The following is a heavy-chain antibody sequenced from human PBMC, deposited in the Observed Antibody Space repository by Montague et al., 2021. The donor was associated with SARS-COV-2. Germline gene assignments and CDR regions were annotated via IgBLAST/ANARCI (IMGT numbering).Heavy chain of an antibody. D-gene: IGHD1-26*01. CDR2: IDWDDDK. CDR3: ARIWGATRGDAFDI. J-gene: IGHJ3*02. V-gene: IGHV2-70*01. Sequence: PALVKPTQTPTLTCTFSGFSLSTSGMCVSWIRQPPGKALEWLALIDWDDDKYHSTSLKTRLTISKDTSKNQVVLTMTNMDPVDTATYYCARIWGATRGDAFDIWGQGTMVTVSS. CDR1: GFSLSTSGMC.